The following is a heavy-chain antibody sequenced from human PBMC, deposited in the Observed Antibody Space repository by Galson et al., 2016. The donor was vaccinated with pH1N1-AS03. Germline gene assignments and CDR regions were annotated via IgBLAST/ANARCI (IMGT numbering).Heavy chain of an antibody. Sequence: SVKVSCKASGDSFSSYAFTWVRLAPGQGLKWMGGIIPIFGKPQYAQKFQGRVTITAGESTTTVYMDLSSLISDDTAMYYCARDGPGIVRANAHWGQGTLVTVSS. CDR2: IIPIFGKP. CDR1: GDSFSSYA. J-gene: IGHJ1*01. CDR3: ARDGPGIVRANAH. V-gene: IGHV1-69*13. D-gene: IGHD1-14*01.